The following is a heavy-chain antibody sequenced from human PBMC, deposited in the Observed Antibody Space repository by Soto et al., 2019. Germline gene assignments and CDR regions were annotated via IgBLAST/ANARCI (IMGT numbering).Heavy chain of an antibody. CDR2: ISYDGSNK. CDR1: GFTFSSYG. V-gene: IGHV3-30*18. CDR3: AKDAGSSGSQLDY. J-gene: IGHJ4*02. D-gene: IGHD6-19*01. Sequence: GGSLRLSCAASGFTFSSYGMHWVRQAPGKGLEWVAVISYDGSNKYYADSVKGRFTISRDNSKNTLYLQMNSLRAEDTAVYYCAKDAGSSGSQLDYWGQGTLVTVSS.